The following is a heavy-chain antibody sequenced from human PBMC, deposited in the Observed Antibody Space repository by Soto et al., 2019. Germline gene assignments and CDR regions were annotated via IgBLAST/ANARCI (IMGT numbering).Heavy chain of an antibody. D-gene: IGHD2-15*01. Sequence: PSETLSLTCTVSGYSISSGYHWAWIRQPPGKGLEWLGSVHYSGNTYYNPSLKSRLTISVDKSKNQFSLNLSSVTAADTAVYYCARQDRVVAEGRWFDPRGQGTLVTVS. J-gene: IGHJ5*02. CDR2: VHYSGNT. CDR1: GYSISSGYH. V-gene: IGHV4-38-2*02. CDR3: ARQDRVVAEGRWFDP.